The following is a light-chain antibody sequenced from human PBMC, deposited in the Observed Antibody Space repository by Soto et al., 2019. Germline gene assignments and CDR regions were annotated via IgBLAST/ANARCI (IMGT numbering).Light chain of an antibody. V-gene: IGLV1-40*01. Sequence: QSVLTQPPSVSGAPGQRVTISCTGSSSNIGAGYDVQWYQHLPGTAPKLLIYGNSNRPSGVPDRFSGSKSGTSASLAITGLQAEDEADYYCQSYDSSLSGHVVFGGGTKLTVL. CDR3: QSYDSSLSGHVV. CDR1: SSNIGAGYD. J-gene: IGLJ2*01. CDR2: GNS.